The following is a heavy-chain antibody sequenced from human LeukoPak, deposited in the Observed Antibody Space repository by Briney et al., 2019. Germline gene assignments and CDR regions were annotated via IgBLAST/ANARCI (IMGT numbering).Heavy chain of an antibody. CDR2: INHSGRT. CDR1: GGSFSGYY. Sequence: PSETLSLTCAVYGGSFSGYYWSWIRQPPGKGLEWIGEINHSGRTNYNPSLKSRVTISVDTSKNQFSLKLSSVTAADTAVYYCARVGYCSSTSCERGGNWFDPWGQGTLVTVSS. D-gene: IGHD2-2*01. CDR3: ARVGYCSSTSCERGGNWFDP. J-gene: IGHJ5*02. V-gene: IGHV4-34*01.